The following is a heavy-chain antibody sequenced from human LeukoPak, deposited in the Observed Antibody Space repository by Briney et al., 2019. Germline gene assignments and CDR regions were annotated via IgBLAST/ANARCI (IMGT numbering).Heavy chain of an antibody. V-gene: IGHV3-21*04. J-gene: IGHJ3*02. Sequence: GGSLRLSCAGSGFTFSRYTFNWVRQAPGRGLEWVSAISGDSKYIYYTDSVKGRFTISRDNAKNSLYLQMNSLRAEDTALYHCARVVKKYDSSGYSNPFSHYYLDAFDIWGQGTMVTVSS. CDR1: GFTFSRYT. CDR2: ISGDSKYI. D-gene: IGHD3-22*01. CDR3: ARVVKKYDSSGYSNPFSHYYLDAFDI.